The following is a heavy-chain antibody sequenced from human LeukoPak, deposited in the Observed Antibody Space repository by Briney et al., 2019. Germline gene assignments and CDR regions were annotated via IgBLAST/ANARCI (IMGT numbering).Heavy chain of an antibody. CDR3: AKDRRAGYSSGWYEYYFDY. J-gene: IGHJ4*02. D-gene: IGHD6-19*01. Sequence: QSGGSLRLSCAASGFTFSSYAMSWVRQAPGKGLEWASAISGSGGSTYYADSVKGRFTISRDNSKNTLYLQMNSLRAEDTAVYYCAKDRRAGYSSGWYEYYFDYWGQGTLVTVSS. V-gene: IGHV3-23*01. CDR1: GFTFSSYA. CDR2: ISGSGGST.